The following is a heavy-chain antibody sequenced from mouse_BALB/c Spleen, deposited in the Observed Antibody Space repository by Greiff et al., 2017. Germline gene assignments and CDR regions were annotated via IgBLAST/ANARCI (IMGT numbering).Heavy chain of an antibody. D-gene: IGHD4-1*01. V-gene: IGHV1-15*01. CDR2: IDPETGGT. Sequence: VQLQQSGAELVRPGASVTLSCKASGYTFTDYEMHWVKQTPVHGLEWIGAIDPETGGTAYNQKFKGKATLTADKSSSTAYMELRSLTSEDSAVYYCTRRGTGTGFAYWGQGTLVTVSA. J-gene: IGHJ3*01. CDR1: GYTFTDYE. CDR3: TRRGTGTGFAY.